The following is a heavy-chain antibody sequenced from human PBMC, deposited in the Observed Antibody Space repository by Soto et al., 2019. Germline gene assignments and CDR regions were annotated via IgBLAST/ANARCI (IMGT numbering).Heavy chain of an antibody. Sequence: PSETLSLTCTISGGPMTNYYCSWFRQPPGKGLEWIGYMGYGGYTVYNPSFRSRVTISVDTSKSQFSLRLNSVTAADTAVYYCARDLWGYCGTDCYPLDVWGQGTTVTVSS. J-gene: IGHJ6*02. V-gene: IGHV4-59*01. CDR2: MGYGGYT. CDR1: GGPMTNYY. D-gene: IGHD2-21*02. CDR3: ARDLWGYCGTDCYPLDV.